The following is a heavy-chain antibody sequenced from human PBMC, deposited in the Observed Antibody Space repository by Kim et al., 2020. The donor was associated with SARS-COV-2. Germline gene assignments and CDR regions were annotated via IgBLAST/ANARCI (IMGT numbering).Heavy chain of an antibody. CDR3: AKSPRRYYYDSSDYYFDY. D-gene: IGHD3-22*01. V-gene: IGHV3-23*01. J-gene: IGHJ4*02. Sequence: RGRFTLDRNNTQNTLYLQMNSLRAEDTAVYYCAKSPRRYYYDSSDYYFDYWGQGTLVTVSS.